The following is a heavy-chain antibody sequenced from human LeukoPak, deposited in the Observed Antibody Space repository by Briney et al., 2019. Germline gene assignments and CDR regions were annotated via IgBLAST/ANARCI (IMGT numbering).Heavy chain of an antibody. Sequence: GGSLRLSCGASGFTFSSYAMSWVRQSPGRGLEWVAGVSPSGGRTLYADSVGGRFTVSRENSNDILYLQLSSLRAEASALYYCAKVRVVYCSSPTCYYYVSWGQGAPVTVSS. CDR3: AKVRVVYCSSPTCYYYVS. D-gene: IGHD2-2*01. J-gene: IGHJ4*02. CDR1: GFTFSSYA. CDR2: VSPSGGRT. V-gene: IGHV3-23*01.